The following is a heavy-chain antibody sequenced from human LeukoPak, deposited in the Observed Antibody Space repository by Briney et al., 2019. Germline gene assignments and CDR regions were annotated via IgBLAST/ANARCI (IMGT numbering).Heavy chain of an antibody. CDR3: ARGDPDYYVRKSFDY. D-gene: IGHD3-10*02. CDR1: GFTFNTYW. CDR2: IKQDGSEK. Sequence: GGSLRLSCAASGFTFNTYWMSWVRQAPGKGLEWVGNIKQDGSEKNYMDSVKGRFTISRDNAKNSLYLQMNSLRAEDTAVYYCARGDPDYYVRKSFDYWGQGTLVTVSS. V-gene: IGHV3-7*03. J-gene: IGHJ4*02.